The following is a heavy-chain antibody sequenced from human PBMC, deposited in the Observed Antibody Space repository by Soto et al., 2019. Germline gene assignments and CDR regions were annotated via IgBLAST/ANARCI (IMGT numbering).Heavy chain of an antibody. V-gene: IGHV3-23*01. CDR3: AKDSAVAAYYYYGMDV. CDR1: GFTFSSYA. CDR2: ISGSGGST. D-gene: IGHD6-19*01. J-gene: IGHJ6*02. Sequence: PGGSLRLSCAASGFTFSSYAMSWVRQAPGKGLEWVSAISGSGGSTYYADSVKGRFTISRDNSKNTLYLQMNSLRAEDTALYYCAKDSAVAAYYYYGMDVWGQGTTVTVSS.